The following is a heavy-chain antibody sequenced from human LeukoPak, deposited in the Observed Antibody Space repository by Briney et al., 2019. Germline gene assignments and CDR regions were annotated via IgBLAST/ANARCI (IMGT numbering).Heavy chain of an antibody. J-gene: IGHJ4*02. CDR2: ISGSGGST. CDR1: GFTFSSYA. V-gene: IGHV3-23*01. Sequence: PGGSLRLSCAASGFTFSSYARSWVRQAQGKGLEWVSGISGSGGSTYYADAVKGRFTISRDNSKNTLYLQMNSLRAEDTAAYYCTKDWRSTYYFDYWGQGTPVTVSS. CDR3: TKDWRSTYYFDY.